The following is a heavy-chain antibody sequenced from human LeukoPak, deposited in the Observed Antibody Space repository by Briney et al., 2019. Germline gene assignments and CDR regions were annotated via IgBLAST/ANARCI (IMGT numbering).Heavy chain of an antibody. Sequence: SETLSLTCTVSGGSISSGSYYWSWIRQPAGKGLEWIGRIYTSGSTNYNPSLKSRVTISVDTSKNQFSLKLSSVTAADTAVYYCARSIAAAGMVDAFDIWGQGTMVTVSS. D-gene: IGHD6-13*01. CDR2: IYTSGST. V-gene: IGHV4-61*02. J-gene: IGHJ3*02. CDR1: GGSISSGSYY. CDR3: ARSIAAAGMVDAFDI.